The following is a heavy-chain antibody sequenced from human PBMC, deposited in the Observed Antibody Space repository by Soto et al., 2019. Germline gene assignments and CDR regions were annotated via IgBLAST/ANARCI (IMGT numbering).Heavy chain of an antibody. J-gene: IGHJ3*02. CDR1: GFTFSNAW. CDR2: IKSKTDGGTT. Sequence: GGSLRLSCAASGFTFSNAWMSWVRQAPGKGLEWVGRIKSKTDGGTTDYVAPVKGRFTISRDDSKNTLYLQMNSLKTEDTAVYYCTTEGIVVVPAAILDDAFDIWGQGTMVTVSS. D-gene: IGHD2-2*01. V-gene: IGHV3-15*01. CDR3: TTEGIVVVPAAILDDAFDI.